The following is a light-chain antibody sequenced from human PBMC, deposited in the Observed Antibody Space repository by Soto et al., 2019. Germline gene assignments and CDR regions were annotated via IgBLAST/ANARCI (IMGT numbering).Light chain of an antibody. CDR3: QQYNDWPALT. CDR1: QSVGSN. CDR2: AAS. Sequence: ETVMTQSPATLSVSPGERATLSCRASQSVGSNVAWYQQKPGQAPRLLIHAASTRATGIPTRFSGSGSGTEFTPAITTLQSEDFAVYYCQQYNDWPALTFGGGTKVEMK. J-gene: IGKJ4*01. V-gene: IGKV3-15*01.